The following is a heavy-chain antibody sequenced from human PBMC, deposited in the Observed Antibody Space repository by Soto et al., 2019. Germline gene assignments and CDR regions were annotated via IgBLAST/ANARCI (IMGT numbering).Heavy chain of an antibody. J-gene: IGHJ3*02. CDR1: GGSISSSSYY. D-gene: IGHD1-20*01. V-gene: IGHV4-39*01. CDR2: IYYSGST. CDR3: ASSGITGTRRAFDI. Sequence: ASETLSLTCTVSGGSISSSSYYWGWIRQPTGKGLEWLGSIYYSGSTYYNPSLKSRVTISVDTSKNQFSLKLSSVTAADTAVYYCASSGITGTRRAFDIWGQGTMVTVS.